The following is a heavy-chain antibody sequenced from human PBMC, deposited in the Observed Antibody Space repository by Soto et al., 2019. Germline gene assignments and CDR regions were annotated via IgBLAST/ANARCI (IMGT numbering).Heavy chain of an antibody. CDR1: GGSISSGGYY. CDR2: IYYSGST. V-gene: IGHV4-31*03. D-gene: IGHD6-19*01. Sequence: QVQLQESGPGLVKPSQTLSLTCTVSGGSISSGGYYWSWIRQHPGKGLEWIGYIYYSGSTYYNPSLKRRVTISVDTSKNQFSLKLSSVTAADTAVYYCARDRGAVAGTRYYFDYWGQGTLVTVSS. J-gene: IGHJ4*02. CDR3: ARDRGAVAGTRYYFDY.